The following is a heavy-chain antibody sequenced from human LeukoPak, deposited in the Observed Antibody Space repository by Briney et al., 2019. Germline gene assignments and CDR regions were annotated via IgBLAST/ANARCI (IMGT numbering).Heavy chain of an antibody. Sequence: ASVKVSCKASGYTFTGYYMHWVRQAPGQGLEWMGWINPNSGGTNYAQKFQGRVTMTRDTSISTAYMELSRLRSDDTAVYYCARAGAVVDNWFDPWGQGTLVTVSS. D-gene: IGHD2-15*01. CDR3: ARAGAVVDNWFDP. CDR2: INPNSGGT. J-gene: IGHJ5*02. V-gene: IGHV1-2*02. CDR1: GYTFTGYY.